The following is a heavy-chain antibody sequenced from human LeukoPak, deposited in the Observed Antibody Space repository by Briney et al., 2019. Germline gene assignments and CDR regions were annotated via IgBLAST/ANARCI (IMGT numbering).Heavy chain of an antibody. Sequence: ASVKVSCKASGYTFTSYDINWVPQAPGQGLEWMGWMNPNSGNTGYAQKFQGRVTMTRNTSISTAYMELSSLRSEDTAVYYCARGGNSDYYYYYGMDVWGQGTTVTVSS. D-gene: IGHD4-23*01. CDR3: ARGGNSDYYYYYGMDV. CDR2: MNPNSGNT. J-gene: IGHJ6*02. CDR1: GYTFTSYD. V-gene: IGHV1-8*01.